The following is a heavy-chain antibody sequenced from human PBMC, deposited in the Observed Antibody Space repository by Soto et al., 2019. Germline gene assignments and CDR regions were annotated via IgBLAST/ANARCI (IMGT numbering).Heavy chain of an antibody. CDR1: VYTFTRYG. CDR2: MNPSSGNT. D-gene: IGHD6-6*01. V-gene: IGHV1-8*01. Sequence: ASVKVSCKASVYTFTRYGINWVRQATGQGLEWMGWMNPSSGNTGYAQKFQGRVTMTRNTSISTAYMELSSLRSEDTAVYYCASALRGHDSSLSYWGQGNPLTVSA. J-gene: IGHJ4*02. CDR3: ASALRGHDSSLSY.